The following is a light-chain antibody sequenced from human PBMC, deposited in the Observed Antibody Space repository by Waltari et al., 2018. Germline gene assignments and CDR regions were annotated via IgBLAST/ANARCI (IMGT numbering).Light chain of an antibody. Sequence: DVVMTQSPRSLPVTLGQPASISCRSSQSLVHSDGDTYLHWFQHRPGQSPRGLINKVSERDPGVPDRFSGSGSGTDFTLEISTVEAEDVGVYFCMQSTHWPPWTFGQGTKVEIQ. J-gene: IGKJ1*01. CDR3: MQSTHWPPWT. CDR2: KVS. CDR1: QSLVHSDGDTY. V-gene: IGKV2-30*02.